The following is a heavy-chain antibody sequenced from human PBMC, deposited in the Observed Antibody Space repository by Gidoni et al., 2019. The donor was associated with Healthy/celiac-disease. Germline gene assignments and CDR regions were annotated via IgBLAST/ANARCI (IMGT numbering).Heavy chain of an antibody. CDR1: GYTFTSYD. V-gene: IGHV1-8*01. CDR2: MNPNSGNT. CDR3: ARGGNKGWFDP. Sequence: QVQLLQSGAEVKQPGATVSVSCKASGYTFTSYDIHWLRQATVQGLEWMGWMNPNSGNTGYAQKFQGRVTMTRNTSISTAYMELSSLRSEDTAVYYCARGGNKGWFDPWGQGTLVTVSS. J-gene: IGHJ5*02.